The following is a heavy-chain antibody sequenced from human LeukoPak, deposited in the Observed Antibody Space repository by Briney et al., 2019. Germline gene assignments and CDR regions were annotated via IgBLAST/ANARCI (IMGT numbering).Heavy chain of an antibody. D-gene: IGHD3-22*01. CDR1: GYTLTSYG. Sequence: ASVKVSWKASGYTLTSYGIRWVRQAPGQGLEWVGWISAYNGNTNYARKLQGRVTMTTDTSTSTAYMELRSLRSDDTAVYYCARDPYYYDSSGYYPIDYWGQGNLVTVSS. V-gene: IGHV1-18*01. J-gene: IGHJ4*02. CDR2: ISAYNGNT. CDR3: ARDPYYYDSSGYYPIDY.